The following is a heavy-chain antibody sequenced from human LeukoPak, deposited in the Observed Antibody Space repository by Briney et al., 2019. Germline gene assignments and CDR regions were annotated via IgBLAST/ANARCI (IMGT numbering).Heavy chain of an antibody. J-gene: IGHJ4*02. D-gene: IGHD3-9*01. V-gene: IGHV3-30*04. Sequence: GRSLRLSCAASGFTFSSYAMHWVRQAPGKGLEWVAVISYDGSNKYYADSVKGRFTISRDNSKNTPYLQMNSLRAEDTAVYYCARGDILTGHVDYWGQGTLVTVSS. CDR2: ISYDGSNK. CDR1: GFTFSSYA. CDR3: ARGDILTGHVDY.